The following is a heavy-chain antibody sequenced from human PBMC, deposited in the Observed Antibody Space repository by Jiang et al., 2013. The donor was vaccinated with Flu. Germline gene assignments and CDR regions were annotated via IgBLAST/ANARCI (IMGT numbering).Heavy chain of an antibody. D-gene: IGHD3-10*01. CDR3: ARDAYYYGSGLPRF. CDR1: GFTFSSYA. CDR2: ISYDGSNK. V-gene: IGHV3-30*01. J-gene: IGHJ4*02. Sequence: QLVESGGGVVQPGRSLRLSCAASGFTFSSYAMHWVRQAPGKGLEWVAVISYDGSNKYYADSVKGRFTISRDNSKNTLYLQMNSLRAEDTALYYCARDAYYYGSGLPRFWGQGTLVTVSS.